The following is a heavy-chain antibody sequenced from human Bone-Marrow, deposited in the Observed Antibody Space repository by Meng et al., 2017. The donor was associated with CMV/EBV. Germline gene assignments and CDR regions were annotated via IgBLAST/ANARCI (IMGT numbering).Heavy chain of an antibody. CDR3: ASKGRRNYYYYGMDV. V-gene: IGHV3-48*03. CDR1: GFTFSSYE. J-gene: IGHJ6*02. CDR2: ISSSGSTI. Sequence: GGSLRLSCAASGFTFSSYEMNWVRQAPGKGLEWVSYISSSGSTIYYADSVKGRFTISRDNAKNSLYLQMNSLRAEDTAVYYCASKGRRNYYYYGMDVWGQGTTVTCSS.